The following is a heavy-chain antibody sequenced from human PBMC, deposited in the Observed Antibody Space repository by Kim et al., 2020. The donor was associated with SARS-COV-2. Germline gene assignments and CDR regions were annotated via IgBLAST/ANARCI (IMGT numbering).Heavy chain of an antibody. CDR1: GFTFSNYD. CDR3: AKDGRSHTPGY. CDR2: ISSGGGNT. J-gene: IGHJ4*02. Sequence: GGSLRLSCAVSGFTFSNYDMSWVRQTPGKGLEWVSGISSGGGNTYYADSVKGRFTISRDNFKNTLYLQMNSLRSDDTAIYYCAKDGRSHTPGYWGQGTLV. V-gene: IGHV3-23*01. D-gene: IGHD1-1*01.